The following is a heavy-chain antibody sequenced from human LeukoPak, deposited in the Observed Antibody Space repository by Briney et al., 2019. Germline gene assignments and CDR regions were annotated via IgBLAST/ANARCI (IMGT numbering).Heavy chain of an antibody. CDR3: AGDTTYYDILTGPYYFDY. V-gene: IGHV3-23*01. J-gene: IGHJ4*02. CDR1: GFTFSSYA. D-gene: IGHD3-9*01. CDR2: ISGSGGST. Sequence: GSLRLSCAASGFTFSSYAMSWVRQAPGKGLEWVSAISGSGGSTYYADSVKGRFTISRDNSKNTLYPQMNSLRVEDTAVYYCAGDTTYYDILTGPYYFDYWGQGTLVTVSS.